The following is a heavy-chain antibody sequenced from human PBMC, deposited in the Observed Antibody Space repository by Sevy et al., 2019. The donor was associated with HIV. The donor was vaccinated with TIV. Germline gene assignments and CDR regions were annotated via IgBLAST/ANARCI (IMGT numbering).Heavy chain of an antibody. CDR3: ARPTTVTNYYDGMDV. J-gene: IGHJ6*02. CDR2: MWYDGRNT. V-gene: IGHV3-33*01. D-gene: IGHD4-17*01. Sequence: GGSLRLSCAASGFTLSDYGIHWVRQAPGKGLEWVAIMWYDGRNTYYANSVKGRFTISRDNSKNTLYLQMNSLRAEDTAVYYCARPTTVTNYYDGMDVWGQGTTVIVSS. CDR1: GFTLSDYG.